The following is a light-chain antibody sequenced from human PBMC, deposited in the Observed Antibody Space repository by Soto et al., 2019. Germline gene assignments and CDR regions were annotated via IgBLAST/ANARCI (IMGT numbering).Light chain of an antibody. CDR2: TTS. J-gene: IGKJ4*01. CDR1: QDINNW. Sequence: DIQMTQSPSSVSASVGDRVTITCRASQDINNWLAWYQQKPGKAPKLLIYTTSNLQSGVPSRFSGSRSGTDFTLTISSLLPEDFATYYCQQANSFPLTFGGGTKVEIK. CDR3: QQANSFPLT. V-gene: IGKV1D-12*01.